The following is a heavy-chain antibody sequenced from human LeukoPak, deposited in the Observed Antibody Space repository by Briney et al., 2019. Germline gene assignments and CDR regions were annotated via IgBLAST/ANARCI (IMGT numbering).Heavy chain of an antibody. CDR3: ARGGGYCSSTSCYYPEKYYYYYMDV. CDR1: GGSFSGYY. D-gene: IGHD2-2*01. V-gene: IGHV4-34*01. J-gene: IGHJ6*03. CDR2: INHSGST. Sequence: TSETLSLTCAVYGGSFSGYYWSWIRQPPGKGLEWIGEINHSGSTNYNPSLKSRVTISVDTSKNQFSLKLSSVTAADTAVYYCARGGGYCSSTSCYYPEKYYYYYMDVWGKGTTVTVSS.